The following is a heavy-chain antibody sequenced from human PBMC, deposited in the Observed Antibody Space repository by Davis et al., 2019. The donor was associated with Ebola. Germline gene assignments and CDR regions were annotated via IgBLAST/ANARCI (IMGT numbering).Heavy chain of an antibody. CDR3: EAWAVAGTDTDDY. CDR1: GFTFSSYS. D-gene: IGHD6-19*01. CDR2: ISSSSSYI. J-gene: IGHJ4*02. Sequence: GASLKISCAASGFTFSSYSMNWVRQAPGKGLEWVSSISSSSSYIYYADSVKGRFTISRDNAKSSLYLQMNSLRAEDTAVYYCEAWAVAGTDTDDYWGQGTLVTVSS. V-gene: IGHV3-21*01.